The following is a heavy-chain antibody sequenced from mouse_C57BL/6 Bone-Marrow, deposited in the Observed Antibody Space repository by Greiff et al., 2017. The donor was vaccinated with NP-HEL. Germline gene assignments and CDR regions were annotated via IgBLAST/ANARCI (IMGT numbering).Heavy chain of an antibody. D-gene: IGHD1-1*01. Sequence: VQLKESGGDLVKPGGSLKLSCAASGFTFSSYGMSWVRQTPDKRLEWVATISSGGSYTYYPDSVKGRFTISRDNAKNTLYLQMSSLKSEDTAMYYCARPITTVVADYAMDYWGQGTSVTVSS. CDR1: GFTFSSYG. J-gene: IGHJ4*01. CDR2: ISSGGSYT. V-gene: IGHV5-6*01. CDR3: ARPITTVVADYAMDY.